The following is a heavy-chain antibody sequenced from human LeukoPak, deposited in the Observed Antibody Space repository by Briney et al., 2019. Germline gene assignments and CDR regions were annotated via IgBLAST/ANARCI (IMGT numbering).Heavy chain of an antibody. CDR2: IYYSGST. D-gene: IGHD6-19*01. J-gene: IGHJ4*02. CDR1: GGSISSYY. Sequence: SETLSLTCTVSGGSISSYYWSWIRQPPGKGLEWIGYIYYSGSTNYNPSLKSRVTISVDTSKNQFSLKLSSVTAADTAVYYCARGGYSSGVFDYWGQGTLVTVSS. V-gene: IGHV4-59*01. CDR3: ARGGYSSGVFDY.